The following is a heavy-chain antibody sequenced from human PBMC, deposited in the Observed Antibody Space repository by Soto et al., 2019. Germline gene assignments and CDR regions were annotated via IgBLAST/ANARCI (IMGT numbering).Heavy chain of an antibody. CDR3: ARHKRVLRFLEWSYYFDY. Sequence: QVQLVESGGGVVQPGRSLRLSCAASGFTFSSYAIHWVRQAPGKGLEWVALISYDGSNKYYADSVKGRFTISRDNSKNTLELQMNSLRAEDTAVYYCARHKRVLRFLEWSYYFDYWGQGTLVTVSS. V-gene: IGHV3-30-3*01. CDR2: ISYDGSNK. CDR1: GFTFSSYA. D-gene: IGHD3-3*01. J-gene: IGHJ4*02.